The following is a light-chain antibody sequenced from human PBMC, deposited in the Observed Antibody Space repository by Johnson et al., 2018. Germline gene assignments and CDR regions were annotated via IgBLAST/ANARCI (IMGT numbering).Light chain of an antibody. CDR3: GTWDSSLSAGNV. CDR1: SSNIGNNY. Sequence: QSVLTQPPSVSAAPGQKVTISCSGSSSNIGNNYVSWYQQLPGTAPKLLIYENNKRPSGIPDRFSGSKSGTSVTLCITGLQTGAEADYYCGTWDSSLSAGNVFGTGTKVTVL. CDR2: ENN. V-gene: IGLV1-51*02. J-gene: IGLJ1*01.